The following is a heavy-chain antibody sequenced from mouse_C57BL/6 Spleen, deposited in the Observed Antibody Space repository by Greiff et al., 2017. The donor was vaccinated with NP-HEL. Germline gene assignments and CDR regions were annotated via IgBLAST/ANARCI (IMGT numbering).Heavy chain of an antibody. Sequence: QVQLQQSGPGLVQPSQSLSITCTASGFSLTSYGVHWVRQSPGKGLEWLGVIWRGGSTDYNAAFISRLSISKDNSKGQVFFKMNSLQAADTAIYYCARNSSYYGSSYYFDYWGQGTTLTVSS. J-gene: IGHJ2*01. CDR2: IWRGGST. D-gene: IGHD1-1*01. CDR1: GFSLTSYG. CDR3: ARNSSYYGSSYYFDY. V-gene: IGHV2-2*01.